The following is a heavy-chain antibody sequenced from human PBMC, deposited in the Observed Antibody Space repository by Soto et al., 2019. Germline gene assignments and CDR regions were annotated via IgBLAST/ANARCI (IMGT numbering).Heavy chain of an antibody. CDR3: ARVSHSSSWYWSMGILDY. CDR1: GYTFTSYG. V-gene: IGHV1-18*01. D-gene: IGHD6-13*01. Sequence: QVQLVQSGAEVKKPGASVKVSCKASGYTFTSYGISWVRQAPGQGLEWMGWISAYNGNTNYAQKLQGRVTMTTDTSTSTAYMELRSLRSDDTAVYYCARVSHSSSWYWSMGILDYWGQGTLVTVSS. CDR2: ISAYNGNT. J-gene: IGHJ4*02.